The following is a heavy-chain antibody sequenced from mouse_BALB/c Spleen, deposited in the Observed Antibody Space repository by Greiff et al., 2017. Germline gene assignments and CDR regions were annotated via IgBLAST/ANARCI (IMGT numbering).Heavy chain of an antibody. CDR2: IYPGSGNT. J-gene: IGHJ3*01. Sequence: QVQLKESGAELARPGASVKLSCKASGYTFTDYYINWVKQRTGQGLEWIGEIYPGSGNTYYNEKFKGKATLTADKSSSTAYMQLSSLTSEDSAVYFCARGDGYRFAYWGQGTLVTVSA. CDR1: GYTFTDYY. D-gene: IGHD2-3*01. V-gene: IGHV1-77*01. CDR3: ARGDGYRFAY.